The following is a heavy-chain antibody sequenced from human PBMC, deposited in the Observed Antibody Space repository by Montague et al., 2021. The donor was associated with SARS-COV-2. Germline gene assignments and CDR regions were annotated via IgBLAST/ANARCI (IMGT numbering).Heavy chain of an antibody. CDR2: VSYSGST. CDR3: ARCTSGWSILDV. J-gene: IGHJ6*02. V-gene: IGHV4-34*01. D-gene: IGHD6-19*01. Sequence: SETLSLTCSVYGGSFSGYYWSWIRQLPGKGLEWIGEVSYSGSTNYNPSLKSRVTISIDSSKNHFSLQLRSVTAADTAVYYCARCTSGWSILDVWGRGSTVTVSS. CDR1: GGSFSGYY.